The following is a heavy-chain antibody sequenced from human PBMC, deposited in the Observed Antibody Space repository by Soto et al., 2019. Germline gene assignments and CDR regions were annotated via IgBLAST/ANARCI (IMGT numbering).Heavy chain of an antibody. CDR3: ARGVYGSGNYYTGPSAFDI. V-gene: IGHV1-69*06. CDR1: GGTLSDHG. CDR2: TIPVFNTA. D-gene: IGHD3-10*01. J-gene: IGHJ3*02. Sequence: QVQLEQSGAEVKKPGSSVKVSCKASGGTLSDHGVAWLRQAPGQGLEWMGGTIPVFNTATYAQKFQGRGTVTADKFKNIAYMELSSLRSEDTAFYFWARGVYGSGNYYTGPSAFDIWGQGTMVIVSS.